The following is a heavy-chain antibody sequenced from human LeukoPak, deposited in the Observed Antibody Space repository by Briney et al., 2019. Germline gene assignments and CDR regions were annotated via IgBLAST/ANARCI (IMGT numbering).Heavy chain of an antibody. Sequence: PGGSLRLSCAASGFTFSSYSMNWVRQAPGKGLEWISYISSSSSAIYYADSVKGRFTISRDNAKNSLYLQMSSLRDEDTAVYYCAQKGGTDHWGQGTLVTVSS. V-gene: IGHV3-48*02. CDR2: ISSSSSAI. D-gene: IGHD2-15*01. CDR3: AQKGGTDH. J-gene: IGHJ4*02. CDR1: GFTFSSYS.